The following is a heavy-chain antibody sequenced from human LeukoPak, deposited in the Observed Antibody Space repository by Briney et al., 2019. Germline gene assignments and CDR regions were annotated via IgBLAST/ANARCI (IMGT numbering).Heavy chain of an antibody. J-gene: IGHJ4*02. D-gene: IGHD3-10*01. V-gene: IGHV3-23*01. CDR3: AREMVRGVIRGDY. CDR2: ISGSGGST. Sequence: GGSLRLSCAASGFTFSSYGMHWVRQAPGKGLEWASAISGSGGSTYYADSVKGRFTISRDNSKNTLYLQMNSLRAEDTAVYYCAREMVRGVIRGDYWGQGTLVTVSS. CDR1: GFTFSSYG.